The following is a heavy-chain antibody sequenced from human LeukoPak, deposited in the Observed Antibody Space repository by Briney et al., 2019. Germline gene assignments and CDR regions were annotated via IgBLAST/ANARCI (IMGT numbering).Heavy chain of an antibody. V-gene: IGHV3-7*03. Sequence: GGSLRLSCAASGFSFSNYWMTWSRQAPGKGLERLADINGDGSHSYCVDSVKGRFTLSRDNAKNSLFLQMNSLRAEDTAVYYCVKNSGWYCLDYWGQGTLVTVSS. D-gene: IGHD6-13*01. CDR3: VKNSGWYCLDY. CDR2: INGDGSHS. CDR1: GFSFSNYW. J-gene: IGHJ4*02.